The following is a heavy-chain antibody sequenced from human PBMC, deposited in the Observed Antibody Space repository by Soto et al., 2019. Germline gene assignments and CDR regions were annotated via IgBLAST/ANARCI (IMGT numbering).Heavy chain of an antibody. Sequence: QVQLQQWGAGLLKPSETLSLTCAVSGGSFSGYYWRWLRQPPGKGLEWSGEIKHSGNTNYNPSLKSRVTMLVQTSKNQVSLNLSCVAAADTAVYYCARTGGMDVWGKGTTVTVSS. CDR3: ARTGGMDV. V-gene: IGHV4-34*01. J-gene: IGHJ6*04. CDR1: GGSFSGYY. CDR2: IKHSGNT.